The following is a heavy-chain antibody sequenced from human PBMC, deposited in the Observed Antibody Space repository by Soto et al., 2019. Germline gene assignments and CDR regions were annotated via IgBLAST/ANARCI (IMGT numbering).Heavy chain of an antibody. J-gene: IGHJ6*02. V-gene: IGHV4-34*01. CDR2: INHSGST. D-gene: IGHD3-9*01. CDR3: ARLLRYFDWFSKTYYYYGMDV. Sequence: QVQLQQWGAGLLKPSETLSLTCAVYGGSFSGYYWSWIRQPPGKGLEWIGEINHSGSTNYNPSLKSRVTISVDTSKNQFSLKLSSVTAADTAVYYCARLLRYFDWFSKTYYYYGMDVWGQGTTVTVSS. CDR1: GGSFSGYY.